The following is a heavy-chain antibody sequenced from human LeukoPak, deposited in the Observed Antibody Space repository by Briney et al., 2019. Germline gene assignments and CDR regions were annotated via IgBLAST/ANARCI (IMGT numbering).Heavy chain of an antibody. Sequence: PGGSLRLSCAASGVTQSSHWVHWVRQPPGQGLMWLSRTNEDGSYADYADSVRGRFTISRDNAKNTVYLQMNSLRTEDTAVYFCGRINYNGDSWGRGTLVTVSS. J-gene: IGHJ5*02. CDR1: GVTQSSHW. D-gene: IGHD3-10*01. V-gene: IGHV3-74*01. CDR3: GRINYNGDS. CDR2: TNEDGSYA.